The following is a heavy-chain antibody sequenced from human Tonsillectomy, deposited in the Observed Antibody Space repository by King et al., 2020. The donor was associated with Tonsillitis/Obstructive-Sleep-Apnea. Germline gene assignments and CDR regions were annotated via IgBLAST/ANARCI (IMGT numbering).Heavy chain of an antibody. D-gene: IGHD3-9*01. V-gene: IGHV3-15*07. CDR1: GFTFSNAW. J-gene: IGHJ5*02. CDR2: ITDGGTT. CDR3: TTGQYDILWS. Sequence: DVQLVESGGGLVKPGGSLRLSCTASGFTFSNAWMNWVRQAPGKGLEWVGRITDGGTTDYAAPVKGRFTISRDDSKYTLYLQMNSLKTEDTAVYYCTTGQYDILWSWGQGSLVTVSS.